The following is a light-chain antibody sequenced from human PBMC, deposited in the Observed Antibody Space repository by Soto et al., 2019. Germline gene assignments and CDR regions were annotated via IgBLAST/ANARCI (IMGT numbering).Light chain of an antibody. CDR2: EAS. CDR1: QSISSW. Sequence: DIQMTQSPSTLSASVGDRVTITCRASQSISSWLAWYQQKPGKAPKLLIYEASSLESGVPSRFSGSGSGTQFTLPISSLQPDDFATYYCQQYNSYSWTFCQGTKVEIK. V-gene: IGKV1-5*01. CDR3: QQYNSYSWT. J-gene: IGKJ1*01.